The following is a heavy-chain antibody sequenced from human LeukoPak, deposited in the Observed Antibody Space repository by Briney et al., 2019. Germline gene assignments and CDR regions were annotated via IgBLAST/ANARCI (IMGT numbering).Heavy chain of an antibody. D-gene: IGHD6-19*01. CDR1: GVSISSSNW. Sequence: SETLSLTCAVSGVSISSSNWWSWVRQPPGKGLERIGEIYHSGSTNYNPSLKSRVTISVDKSKNQFSLKLGSVTAADTAVYYCARGLPEQWLVRAFDIWGQGTMVTVSS. V-gene: IGHV4-4*02. J-gene: IGHJ3*02. CDR2: IYHSGST. CDR3: ARGLPEQWLVRAFDI.